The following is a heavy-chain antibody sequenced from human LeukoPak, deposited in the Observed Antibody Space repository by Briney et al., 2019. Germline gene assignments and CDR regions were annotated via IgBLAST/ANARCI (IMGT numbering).Heavy chain of an antibody. CDR2: INPNSGGT. J-gene: IGHJ4*02. D-gene: IGHD5-24*01. V-gene: IGHV1-2*02. Sequence: ASVKVSCKASGYTFTGYYMHWVRQAPGQGLEWMGWINPNSGGTNYAQKFQGRVTLTTETSTDTAFMELTSLTSDDTAVYYCARGLSQLNYWGQGTLVSVSS. CDR3: ARGLSQLNY. CDR1: GYTFTGYY.